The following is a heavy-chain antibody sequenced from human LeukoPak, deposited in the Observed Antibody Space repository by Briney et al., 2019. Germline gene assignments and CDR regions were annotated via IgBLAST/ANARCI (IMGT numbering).Heavy chain of an antibody. J-gene: IGHJ4*02. V-gene: IGHV4-39*01. CDR1: GGSIGSSSYY. CDR3: ARGLTAMDRPSFDY. Sequence: PSETLSLTCTVSGGSIGSSSYYWGWIRQPPGKGLEWIGSIYYSGSTYYNPSLKSRVTISVDTSKNQFSLKLSSVTAADTAVYYCARGLTAMDRPSFDYWGQGTLVTVSS. CDR2: IYYSGST. D-gene: IGHD5-18*01.